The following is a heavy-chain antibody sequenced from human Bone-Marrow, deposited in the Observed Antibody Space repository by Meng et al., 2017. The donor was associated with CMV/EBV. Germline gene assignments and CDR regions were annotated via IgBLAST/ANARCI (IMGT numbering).Heavy chain of an antibody. D-gene: IGHD3-16*01. V-gene: IGHV6-1*01. CDR3: ARLGGDVDY. CDR2: TYYRAKWNN. CDR1: GDKGASKSAA. J-gene: IGHJ4*02. Sequence: MTGDKGASKSAAWNWIRQTPSRGHEWLGRTYYRAKWNNKYAVSVKSRIINTPDTSKNQFSLQLNSVTPDDTAVYYCARLGGDVDYWGQGTLVTVSS.